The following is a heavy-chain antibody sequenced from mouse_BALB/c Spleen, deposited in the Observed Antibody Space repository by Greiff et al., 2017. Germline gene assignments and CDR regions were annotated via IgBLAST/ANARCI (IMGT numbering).Heavy chain of an antibody. CDR3: AYIYYGYDDDAMDY. CDR1: GFNIKDSY. V-gene: IGHV14-3*02. J-gene: IGHJ4*01. Sequence: EVQLQQSGAELVKPGASVKLSCTASGFNIKDSYMHWVKQRPEQGLEWIGRIDPANGNTKYDPKFQGKATITADTSSNTAYLQLSSLTSEDTAVYYCAYIYYGYDDDAMDYWGQGTSVTVSA. D-gene: IGHD2-2*01. CDR2: IDPANGNT.